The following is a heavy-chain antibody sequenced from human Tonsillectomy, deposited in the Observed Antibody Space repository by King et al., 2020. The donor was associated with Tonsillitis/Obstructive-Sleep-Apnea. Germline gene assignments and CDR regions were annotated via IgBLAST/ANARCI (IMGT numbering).Heavy chain of an antibody. CDR1: GYTFTSYY. CDR2: INPSGGST. J-gene: IGHJ3*02. V-gene: IGHV1-46*01. D-gene: IGHD2-2*01. Sequence: VQLVESGAEVKKPGASVKVSCKASGYTFTSYYMHWVRQAPGQGLEWMGIINPSGGSTSYAQKFQGRVTMTRDTSTSTVYMELSSRRSEDTAVYYCARGGVVVVPAADSDAFDIWGQGTMVTVSS. CDR3: ARGGVVVVPAADSDAFDI.